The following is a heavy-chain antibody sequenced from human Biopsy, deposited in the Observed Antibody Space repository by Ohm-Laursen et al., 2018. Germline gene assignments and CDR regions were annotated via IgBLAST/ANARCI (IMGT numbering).Heavy chain of an antibody. J-gene: IGHJ4*02. D-gene: IGHD3-3*01. CDR1: GYTFTNYG. V-gene: IGHV1-18*01. CDR2: ISPYNGDT. Sequence: ASVKVSCKASGYTFTNYGISWVRQAPGQGLEWMGWISPYNGDTDYAQKLQGRVTMTTDTSTSTAYMDLRSLRSDDTAVYYCARDRWPHVTLLGLVVFDFWGQGTLVIVAS. CDR3: ARDRWPHVTLLGLVVFDF.